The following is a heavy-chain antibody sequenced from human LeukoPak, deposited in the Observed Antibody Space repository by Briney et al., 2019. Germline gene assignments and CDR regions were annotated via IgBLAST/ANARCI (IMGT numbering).Heavy chain of an antibody. J-gene: IGHJ4*02. CDR1: GGSVSSGSYY. V-gene: IGHV4-61*01. D-gene: IGHD6-13*01. CDR2: IYYSGST. Sequence: KPSETLSLTCTVSGGSVSSGSYYWSWIRQPPGKGLEWIGYIYYSGSTNYNPSLKSRVTISVDTSKNQFSLKLSSVTAADTAVYYCARSRYGSSWYFDYWGQGTLVIVSS. CDR3: ARSRYGSSWYFDY.